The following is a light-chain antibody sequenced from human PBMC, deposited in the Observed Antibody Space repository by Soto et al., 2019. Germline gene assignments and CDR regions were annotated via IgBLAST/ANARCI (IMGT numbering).Light chain of an antibody. J-gene: IGLJ3*02. CDR1: SGHTSYA. Sequence: QSVLTQSPSASASLGASVNLTCTLSSGHTSYAIAWHQQQPERGPRFLMRLNTDGSHTKGDGIPDRFSGSSSGADRYLTISRLQSEDEAAYYCQSWGTGFQVFGGGTKLTVL. CDR2: LNTDGSH. V-gene: IGLV4-69*01. CDR3: QSWGTGFQV.